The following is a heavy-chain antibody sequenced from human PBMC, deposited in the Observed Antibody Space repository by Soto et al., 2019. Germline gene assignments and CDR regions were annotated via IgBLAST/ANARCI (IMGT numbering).Heavy chain of an antibody. CDR1: GGSVSSGSYY. J-gene: IGHJ4*02. CDR2: IYYSGST. Sequence: QVQLQESGPGLVKPSETLSLTCTVSGGSVSSGSYYWSWIRQPPGKGLEWIGYIYYSGSTNYNPSLNSRVTISVDTSKNQFSLKLSSVTAADTAVYYCASPRSGWYFIDYWGQGTLVTVSS. CDR3: ASPRSGWYFIDY. V-gene: IGHV4-61*01. D-gene: IGHD6-19*01.